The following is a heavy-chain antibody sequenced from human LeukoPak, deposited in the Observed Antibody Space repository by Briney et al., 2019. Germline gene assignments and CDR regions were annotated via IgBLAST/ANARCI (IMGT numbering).Heavy chain of an antibody. V-gene: IGHV3-21*01. CDR3: ARVGPSDIWTGQLDN. CDR1: GFTFSSCT. J-gene: IGHJ4*02. Sequence: GGSLRLSCAASGFTFSSCTMNWVRQAPGKGLEWVSSISSSSSYIYYADSVKGRFTISRDNAKNSLYLQMNSLRAEDTAVYYCARVGPSDIWTGQLDNWGQGTLVTVSS. D-gene: IGHD3-9*01. CDR2: ISSSSSYI.